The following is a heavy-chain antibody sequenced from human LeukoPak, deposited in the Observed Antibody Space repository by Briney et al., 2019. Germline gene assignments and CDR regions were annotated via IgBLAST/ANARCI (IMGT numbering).Heavy chain of an antibody. CDR2: INHSGTT. CDR3: ARVFGGYNLRENLYYFDY. D-gene: IGHD5-24*01. Sequence: SETLSLTCAVYGGSFSDYFWSWIRQPPGKGLEWIGEINHSGTTNYNPSLKSRVSISVDTSKNELSLKVNYMTVADTAVYYCARVFGGYNLRENLYYFDYWGQGTLVTVSP. J-gene: IGHJ4*02. CDR1: GGSFSDYF. V-gene: IGHV4-34*01.